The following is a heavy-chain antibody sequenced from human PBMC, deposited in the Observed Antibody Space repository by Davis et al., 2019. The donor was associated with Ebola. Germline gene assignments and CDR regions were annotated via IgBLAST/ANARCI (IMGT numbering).Heavy chain of an antibody. Sequence: SETLSLTCAVYGGSFSGYYWSWIRQPPGKGVEWIGEINHSGSTNYNPSLQSRVTISVDTSKNQFSLKLSSVTAADTAVYYCARGPWALTIFGPQNNYYFDYWGQGTLVTVSS. CDR1: GGSFSGYY. J-gene: IGHJ4*02. CDR2: INHSGST. D-gene: IGHD3-3*01. CDR3: ARGPWALTIFGPQNNYYFDY. V-gene: IGHV4-34*01.